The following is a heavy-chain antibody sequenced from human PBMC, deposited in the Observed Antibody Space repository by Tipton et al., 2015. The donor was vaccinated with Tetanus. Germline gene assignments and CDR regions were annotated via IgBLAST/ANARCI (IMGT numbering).Heavy chain of an antibody. J-gene: IGHJ4*02. Sequence: SLRLSCAASGFIFSSYGIHWVRQAPGKGLEWVAVSWYDGTDKYYADSVKGRFTISRDNSKNTLYLQMNSLRAEDTAVYYCAREADCSVGSCFSGGFDTCGPGTHVSVSS. CDR3: AREADCSVGSCFSGGFDT. CDR1: GFIFSSYG. D-gene: IGHD2-15*01. V-gene: IGHV3-33*01. CDR2: SWYDGTDK.